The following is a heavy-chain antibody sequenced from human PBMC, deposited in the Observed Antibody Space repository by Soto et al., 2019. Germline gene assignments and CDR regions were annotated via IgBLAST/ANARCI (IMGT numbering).Heavy chain of an antibody. CDR3: ARVIAAAGTFDY. CDR1: GGSISSGDYY. D-gene: IGHD6-13*01. V-gene: IGHV4-30-4*01. J-gene: IGHJ4*02. CDR2: IAYSGST. Sequence: HVQLQESGPGLVKPSQTLSLTCTVSGGSISSGDYYWSWIRQPPGKGLEWIGYIAYSGSTYYNPSLKSRVTISVDTSKNQFALKLSSVTAADTAVYYGARVIAAAGTFDYWGQGTLVTVS.